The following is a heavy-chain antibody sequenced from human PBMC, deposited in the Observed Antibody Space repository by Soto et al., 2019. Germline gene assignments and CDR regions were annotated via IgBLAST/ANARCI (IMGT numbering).Heavy chain of an antibody. V-gene: IGHV4-31*03. CDR1: GCSISSGGYY. Sequence: SETLSLTCTVSGCSISSGGYYWSWIRQHPGKGLEWIGYIYYSGSTYYNPSLKSRVTISVDTSKNQFSLKLSSVTAADTAVYYCARDLSGSPVDVWGQGTTVTVSS. J-gene: IGHJ6*02. CDR2: IYYSGST. CDR3: ARDLSGSPVDV. D-gene: IGHD3-10*01.